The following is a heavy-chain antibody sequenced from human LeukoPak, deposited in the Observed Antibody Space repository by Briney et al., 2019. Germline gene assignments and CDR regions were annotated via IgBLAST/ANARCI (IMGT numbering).Heavy chain of an antibody. V-gene: IGHV4-59*08. CDR1: GGSINNYY. D-gene: IGHD3-3*01. CDR2: VYYSGIT. J-gene: IGHJ4*02. Sequence: SETLSLTCTVSGGSINNYYWSWIRQPPGKGLEWVGYVYYSGITNSNASLKSRVTISVDTSKNQLYLKLTSVTAADTAVYFCARHLYDYYFDYWGQGTLVTVSS. CDR3: ARHLYDYYFDY.